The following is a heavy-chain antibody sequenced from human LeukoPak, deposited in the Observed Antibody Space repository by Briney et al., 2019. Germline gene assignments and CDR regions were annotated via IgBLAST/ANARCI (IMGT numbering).Heavy chain of an antibody. J-gene: IGHJ4*02. CDR1: GFTVSTNY. CDR2: IYNGGGT. CDR3: VRDDDRPDNGLDY. Sequence: PGGSLRLSCAASGFTVSTNYMSWVRQAPGKGLEWVSVIYNGGGTYYADSVKGRFTTSRDSSKNTLYLQMNSLRAEDTAVYYCVRDDDRPDNGLDYWGRGTLVTVSS. D-gene: IGHD3-22*01. V-gene: IGHV3-53*01.